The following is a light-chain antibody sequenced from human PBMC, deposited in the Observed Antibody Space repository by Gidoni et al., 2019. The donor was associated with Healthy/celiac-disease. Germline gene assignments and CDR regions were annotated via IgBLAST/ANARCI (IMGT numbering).Light chain of an antibody. J-gene: IGKJ3*01. Sequence: DIVMTQSPATLSVSPGERATLSCRASQSVSSNLAWNQQKPGQAPRLLIYGASTRATGIPARFSGSGSGTEFTLTISSVQSEDFAVYCCQQYNNWPPLTFXPXTKVDIK. V-gene: IGKV3-15*01. CDR2: GAS. CDR3: QQYNNWPPLT. CDR1: QSVSSN.